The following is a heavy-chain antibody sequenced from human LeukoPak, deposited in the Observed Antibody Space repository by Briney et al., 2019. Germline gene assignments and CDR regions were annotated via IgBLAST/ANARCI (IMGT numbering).Heavy chain of an antibody. V-gene: IGHV3-30*03. J-gene: IGHJ4*02. CDR2: ISYDGNNK. D-gene: IGHD6-25*01. CDR1: GFTFSSYG. Sequence: GRSLRLSCAASGFTFSSYGMHWVRQAPGKGLEWVAVISYDGNNKYYADSVKGRFTISRDNSKNTLYLQMNSLRAEDTAVYYCAILADSSGRGSFDYWGQGTLVTVSS. CDR3: AILADSSGRGSFDY.